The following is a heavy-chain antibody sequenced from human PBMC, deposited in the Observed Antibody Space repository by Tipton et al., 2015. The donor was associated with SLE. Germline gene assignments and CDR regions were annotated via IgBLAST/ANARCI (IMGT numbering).Heavy chain of an antibody. CDR1: GGSISSDSYS. J-gene: IGHJ4*02. V-gene: IGHV4-61*02. Sequence: TLSLTCTVSGGSISSDSYSWSWIRQPAGKGLEWIGRIYTSGSTNYNPSLKSRVTISVDTSKNQFSLKLSSVTATDTAVYYCARHAGDYAYFDSWGQGILVTVSS. CDR3: ARHAGDYAYFDS. D-gene: IGHD4-17*01. CDR2: IYTSGST.